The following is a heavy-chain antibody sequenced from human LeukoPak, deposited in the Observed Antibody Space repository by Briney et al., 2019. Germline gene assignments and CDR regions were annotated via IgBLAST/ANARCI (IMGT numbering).Heavy chain of an antibody. V-gene: IGHV4-38-2*02. Sequence: PSETLSLTCTVSGYSISSGYYWGWIRQPPGKGLEWIGSFYDSGNTYYNPSLKSRVTISVDTSKNQFSLKLSSVTAADTAVYYCARADSSGYVSCDYWGQGTLVTVSS. CDR1: GYSISSGYY. J-gene: IGHJ4*02. D-gene: IGHD3-22*01. CDR2: FYDSGNT. CDR3: ARADSSGYVSCDY.